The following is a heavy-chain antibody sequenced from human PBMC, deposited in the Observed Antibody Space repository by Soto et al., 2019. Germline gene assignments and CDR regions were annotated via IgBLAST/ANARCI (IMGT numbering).Heavy chain of an antibody. CDR3: AREQYTLNYAGY. J-gene: IGHJ1*01. D-gene: IGHD1-7*01. CDR2: MDSSGRNS. V-gene: IGHV3-74*01. CDR1: GFTFRNYY. Sequence: EVQLVESGGAGVHPGGSLTLSCAASGFTFRNYYMHWDSQAPGKCLVLVARMDSSGRNSAYADSVKGRFTISRDNANNPPFLQMESLTAELTAVYYCAREQYTLNYAGYWGQGTQVTVS.